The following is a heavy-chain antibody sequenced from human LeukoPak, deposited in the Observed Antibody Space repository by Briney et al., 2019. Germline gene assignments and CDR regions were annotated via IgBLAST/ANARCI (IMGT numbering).Heavy chain of an antibody. Sequence: ASVKVSCKVSGYTLTELSMHWVRQSPGKGLEWMGGFDPEDGETIYAQKFQGRVTMTEDTSTDTAYMELSSLRSEDTAVYYCARESGGKSLYYYYYMDVWGKGTTVTVSS. CDR2: FDPEDGET. J-gene: IGHJ6*03. CDR1: GYTLTELS. D-gene: IGHD4-23*01. CDR3: ARESGGKSLYYYYYMDV. V-gene: IGHV1-24*01.